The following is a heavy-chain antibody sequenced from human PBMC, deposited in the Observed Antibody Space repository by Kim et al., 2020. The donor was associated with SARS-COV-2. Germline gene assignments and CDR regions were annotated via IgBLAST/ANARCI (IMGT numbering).Heavy chain of an antibody. CDR1: GYTFTSYD. V-gene: IGHV1-8*01. CDR2: MNPNIGNT. J-gene: IGHJ6*02. CDR3: ARVDCSSWCRTFDMEV. D-gene: IGHD6-13*01. Sequence: ASVKVSCKASGYTFTSYDINWVRQATGQGLEWMGWMNPNIGNTGYAQKFQGRVTMTRNTSISTAYMELSSLRSEDTAVYYCARVDCSSWCRTFDMEVWGQGTTVTVSS.